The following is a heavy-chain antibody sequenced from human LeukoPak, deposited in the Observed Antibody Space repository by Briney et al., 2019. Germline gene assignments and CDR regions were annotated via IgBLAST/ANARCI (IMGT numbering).Heavy chain of an antibody. V-gene: IGHV3-33*02. J-gene: IGHJ4*02. CDR2: IWFDGSKT. Sequence: TGGSLRPSCVASGFSFSSYAMHWVRQAPGKGLEWVAAIWFDGSKTYYEDSVKGRFTISRDTSANTLFLQMNSLAAEDTAVYYCARGHSSGWSTFDYWGQGTLVTVSS. CDR3: ARGHSSGWSTFDY. CDR1: GFSFSSYA. D-gene: IGHD6-19*01.